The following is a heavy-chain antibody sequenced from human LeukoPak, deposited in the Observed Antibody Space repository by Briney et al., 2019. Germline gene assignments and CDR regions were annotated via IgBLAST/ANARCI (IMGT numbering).Heavy chain of an antibody. J-gene: IGHJ4*02. D-gene: IGHD3-22*01. CDR2: ISYDGSNK. CDR1: GFTFSSFA. V-gene: IGHV3-30-3*01. CDR3: ARDGDVVVITLYYFDY. Sequence: GGSLRLSCAASGFTFSSFAMHWVRQAPGKGLEWVAVISYDGSNKYYADSVKGRFTISRDNSKNTLFLQVNSLRAGDTAVYYCARDGDVVVITLYYFDYWGQGTLVTVSS.